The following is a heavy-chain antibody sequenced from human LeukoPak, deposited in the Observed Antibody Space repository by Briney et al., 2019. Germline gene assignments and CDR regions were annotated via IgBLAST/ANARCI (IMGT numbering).Heavy chain of an antibody. CDR1: GFTFSSYS. CDR2: IKSKTDGATT. D-gene: IGHD4-17*01. CDR3: TTGRLGVTTLDY. J-gene: IGHJ4*02. V-gene: IGHV3-15*01. Sequence: GGSLRLSCAASGFTFSSYSMNWVRQAPGKGLEWVGRIKSKTDGATTDYAAPVKGRFTISRDDSENTLYLQMNSLKTEDTAVYYCTTGRLGVTTLDYWGQGTLVTVSS.